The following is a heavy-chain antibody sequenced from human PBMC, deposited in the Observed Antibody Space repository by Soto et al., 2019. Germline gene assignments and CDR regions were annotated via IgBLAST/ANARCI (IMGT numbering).Heavy chain of an antibody. CDR3: ARVDSSSWYGFEIVLYYYYGMDV. Sequence: QVQLVQSGAEVKKPGSSVKVSCKASGGTFSSYAISWVRQAPGQGLEWMGGIIPIFGTANYAQKFQGRVTITADESTSTAYMELSSLRSEDTAVYYCARVDSSSWYGFEIVLYYYYGMDVWGQGTTVTVSS. J-gene: IGHJ6*02. CDR2: IIPIFGTA. D-gene: IGHD6-13*01. V-gene: IGHV1-69*12. CDR1: GGTFSSYA.